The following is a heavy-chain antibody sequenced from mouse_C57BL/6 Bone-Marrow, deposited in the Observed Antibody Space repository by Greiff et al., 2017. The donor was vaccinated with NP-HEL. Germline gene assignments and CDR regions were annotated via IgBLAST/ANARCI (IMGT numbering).Heavy chain of an antibody. CDR1: EYEFPSHD. V-gene: IGHV5-2*01. D-gene: IGHD1-1*01. J-gene: IGHJ4*01. CDR3: AKKVYDYEAMDY. CDR2: INSDGGST. Sequence: EVKLVESGGGLVQPGESLKLSCESNEYEFPSHDMSWVRKTPEKRLELVAAINSDGGSTYYPDTMERRFIISRDNTKKTLYLQMSSLRSEDTALYYCAKKVYDYEAMDYWGQGTSVTVSS.